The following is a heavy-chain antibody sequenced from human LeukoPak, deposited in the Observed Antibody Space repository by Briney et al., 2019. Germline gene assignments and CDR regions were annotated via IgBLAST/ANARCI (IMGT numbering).Heavy chain of an antibody. Sequence: GGSLRLSCAASGFTFSSYNMNWVRQAPGKGLEWVSSISSSSRYKYYADSVKGRFTISRDNAKNSLYLQMNGLRAEDTAVYYCARDGRISGGWSSLMEVLGKGTTVTVSS. CDR2: ISSSSRYK. V-gene: IGHV3-21*01. D-gene: IGHD2-15*01. J-gene: IGHJ6*04. CDR1: GFTFSSYN. CDR3: ARDGRISGGWSSLMEV.